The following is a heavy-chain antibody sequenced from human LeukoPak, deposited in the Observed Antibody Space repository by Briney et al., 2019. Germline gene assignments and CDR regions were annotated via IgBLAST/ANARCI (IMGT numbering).Heavy chain of an antibody. Sequence: PSETLSLTCTVSGGSISSHYWSWIRQPPGKGLEWIGYIYYSGSTNYNPSLKSRVTISVDTSKNQFSLKLSSVTAADTAVYYCARNSDYGLVDYWGQGTLVTVSS. D-gene: IGHD4/OR15-4a*01. J-gene: IGHJ4*02. CDR2: IYYSGST. V-gene: IGHV4-59*11. CDR1: GGSISSHY. CDR3: ARNSDYGLVDY.